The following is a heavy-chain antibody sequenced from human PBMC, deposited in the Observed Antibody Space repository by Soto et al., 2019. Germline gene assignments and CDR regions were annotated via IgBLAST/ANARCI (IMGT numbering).Heavy chain of an antibody. J-gene: IGHJ4*02. CDR3: ARGTTVISQFDS. D-gene: IGHD4-17*01. V-gene: IGHV4-59*01. CDR1: GASFVTYY. CDR2: VFYTGST. Sequence: SETLSLTCTVSGASFVTYYWNWVRQPPGKGLEWIGYVFYTGSTNYNPSLKSRVTMSVDTSKNQFSLKMTSVTAADTAVYYCARGTTVISQFDSWGQGTLVTVSS.